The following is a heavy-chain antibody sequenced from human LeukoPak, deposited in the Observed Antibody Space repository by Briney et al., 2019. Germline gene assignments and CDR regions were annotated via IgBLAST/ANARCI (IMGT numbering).Heavy chain of an antibody. J-gene: IGHJ6*02. Sequence: PGGSLRLSCAASGFTVSSNYMTWVRQAPGKGLEWVSIIYSGGSTYYAESAKGRFTISRDTSKNTLFLQMNSLRAEDTAVYYCARDHNWHISYNYYYGMDVWGQGTTVTVSS. CDR1: GFTVSSNY. V-gene: IGHV3-66*01. D-gene: IGHD2-21*01. CDR3: ARDHNWHISYNYYYGMDV. CDR2: IYSGGST.